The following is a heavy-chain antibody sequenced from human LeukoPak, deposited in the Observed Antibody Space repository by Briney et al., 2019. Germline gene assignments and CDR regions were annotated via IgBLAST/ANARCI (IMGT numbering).Heavy chain of an antibody. CDR2: ISYDGSNK. J-gene: IGHJ6*02. D-gene: IGHD6-6*01. Sequence: GGSLRLSCAASGFTFSSYGMHWVRQAPGKGLEWVAVISYDGSNKYYADSVKGRFTISRDNFKNTLYLQMNSLRAEDTAVYYCAKDQSIASMDVWGQGTTVTVSS. CDR1: GFTFSSYG. CDR3: AKDQSIASMDV. V-gene: IGHV3-30*18.